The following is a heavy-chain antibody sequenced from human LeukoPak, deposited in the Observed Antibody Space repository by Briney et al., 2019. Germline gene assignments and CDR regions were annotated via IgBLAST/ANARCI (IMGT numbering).Heavy chain of an antibody. Sequence: GGSLRLSXAASGFTFSDYYMSWIRQAPGKGLEWVPYISSSGSTIYYADSVKGRFTISRDNAKNSLYLQMNSLRAEDTAVYYCASGWSGYYNYYYYMDVWGKGTTVTVSS. CDR3: ASGWSGYYNYYYYMDV. CDR1: GFTFSDYY. CDR2: ISSSGSTI. J-gene: IGHJ6*03. D-gene: IGHD3-3*01. V-gene: IGHV3-11*04.